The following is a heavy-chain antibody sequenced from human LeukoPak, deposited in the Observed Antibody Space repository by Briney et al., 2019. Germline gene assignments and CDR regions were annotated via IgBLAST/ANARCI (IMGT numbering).Heavy chain of an antibody. D-gene: IGHD6-13*01. V-gene: IGHV4-59*01. J-gene: IGHJ6*03. CDR3: AGYSSSWYGYYYYYMDV. Sequence: SETLSLTCTVSGGSISSYYWSWIRQPPGKGLEWIGYIYYSGSTNYNPSLKSRVTISVDTSKNQFSLKLSSVTAADTAVYYCAGYSSSWYGYYYYYMDVWGKGTTVIVSS. CDR1: GGSISSYY. CDR2: IYYSGST.